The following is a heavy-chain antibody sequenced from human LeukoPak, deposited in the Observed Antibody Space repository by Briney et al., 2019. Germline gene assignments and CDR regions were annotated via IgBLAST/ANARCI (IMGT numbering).Heavy chain of an antibody. CDR3: AREDSYCGGDCFAFDI. CDR1: GGSISSYY. V-gene: IGHV4-59*01. Sequence: SETLSLTCTASGGSISSYYWSWIRQPPGKGLEWIGYIYYSGSTNYNPSLKSRVTISVDTSKNQFSLKLSSVTAADTAVYYCAREDSYCGGDCFAFDIWGQGTMVTVSS. CDR2: IYYSGST. J-gene: IGHJ3*02. D-gene: IGHD2-21*02.